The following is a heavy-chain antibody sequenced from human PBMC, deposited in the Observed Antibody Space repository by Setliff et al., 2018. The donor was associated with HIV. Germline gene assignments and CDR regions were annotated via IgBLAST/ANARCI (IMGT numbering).Heavy chain of an antibody. CDR1: AYSISSGYY. CDR3: ARLRSELGVFDY. Sequence: SETLSLTCVVSAYSISSGYYWSWIRQPPGKGLEWIGYVYHSGSTNYNPSLKSRVTISVDTSKNQFSMKLRSVTAADTAVYYCARLRSELGVFDYWVQGTLVTVSS. V-gene: IGHV4-38-2*01. J-gene: IGHJ4*02. CDR2: VYHSGST. D-gene: IGHD1-26*01.